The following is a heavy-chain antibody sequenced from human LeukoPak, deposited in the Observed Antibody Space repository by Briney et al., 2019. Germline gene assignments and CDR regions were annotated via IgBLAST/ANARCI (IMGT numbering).Heavy chain of an antibody. CDR1: GYSFGSHP. Sequence: GGSLRLSCAASGYSFGSHPMNWVPQSPGKGLEWVSGLTGSSDYTYYIDSVQGRFTISRDNSKNTLYLQMNSLRAEDTAVYYCARGVMAARLYYFDYWGRGILVTVSS. V-gene: IGHV3-23*01. CDR3: ARGVMAARLYYFDY. D-gene: IGHD2-21*01. J-gene: IGHJ4*02. CDR2: LTGSSDYT.